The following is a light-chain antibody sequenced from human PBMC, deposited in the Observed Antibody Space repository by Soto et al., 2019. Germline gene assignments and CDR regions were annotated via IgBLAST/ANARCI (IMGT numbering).Light chain of an antibody. CDR3: GAWDDSLNGFYV. CDR1: SSNIGSNT. CDR2: SNN. J-gene: IGLJ1*01. V-gene: IGLV1-44*01. Sequence: QSFLTQPPSASGTPGQRVAIACSGRSSNIGSNTVNWYQQFPETAPKLLIYSNNQRPSGVPDRFSGSKSGTSASLAISGLQSEDEADYYCGAWDDSLNGFYVFGTGTKVTVL.